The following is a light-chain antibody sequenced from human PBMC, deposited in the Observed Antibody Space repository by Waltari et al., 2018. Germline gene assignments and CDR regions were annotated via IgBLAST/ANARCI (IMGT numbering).Light chain of an antibody. Sequence: DIVMTQTPLSLPVTLGEPASISCRSSQSLLDSEDGNTYLEWYLQKPGQSPQLLIYEVYNRASGVPERFSGSGSDTDFTLKISRVEAEDGGVYYCMQALEFPLTFGGGTKVEIK. V-gene: IGKV2-40*01. CDR2: EVY. J-gene: IGKJ4*01. CDR1: QSLLDSEDGNTY. CDR3: MQALEFPLT.